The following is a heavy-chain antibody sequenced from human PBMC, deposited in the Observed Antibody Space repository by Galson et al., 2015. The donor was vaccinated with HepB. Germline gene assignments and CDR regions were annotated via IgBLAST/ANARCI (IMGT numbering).Heavy chain of an antibody. Sequence: SLRLSCAASGFTFSSYAMSWVRQAPGKGLEWVSAISGSGGSTYYADSVKGRFTISRDNSKNTLYLQMNSLRAEDTAVYYCAKVRGQPFAGATTGNFDYWGQGTLVTVSS. D-gene: IGHD1-26*01. CDR2: ISGSGGST. CDR1: GFTFSSYA. V-gene: IGHV3-23*01. CDR3: AKVRGQPFAGATTGNFDY. J-gene: IGHJ4*02.